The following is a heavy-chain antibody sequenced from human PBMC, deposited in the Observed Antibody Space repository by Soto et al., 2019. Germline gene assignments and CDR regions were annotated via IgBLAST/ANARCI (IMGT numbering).Heavy chain of an antibody. CDR3: ARMSGYSSPLDY. V-gene: IGHV4-59*02. Sequence: PSETLSLTCSFSGDSVTSHYLTWIRQSPEKGLEWIGYISYSGSTNYNPSLKSRVTISVDTSKNQFSLKLSSVTAADTAVYYCARMSGYSSPLDYWGQGTLVTVSS. CDR1: GDSVTSHY. CDR2: ISYSGST. D-gene: IGHD3-3*01. J-gene: IGHJ4*02.